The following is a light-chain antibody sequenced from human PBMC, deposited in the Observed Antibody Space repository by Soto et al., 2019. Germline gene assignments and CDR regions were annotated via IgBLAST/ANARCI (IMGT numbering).Light chain of an antibody. CDR1: QTVTSSY. Sequence: VLTQSPGSLPLSPGERATVSCRASQTVTSSYLAWYQQRPGQAPQLLIYDAVKRATGIPDRFSGSESGRDYTLTISRLDPEDSAVYYCQQYGDSITFGGGTKVEIK. CDR2: DAV. J-gene: IGKJ4*01. V-gene: IGKV3-20*01. CDR3: QQYGDSIT.